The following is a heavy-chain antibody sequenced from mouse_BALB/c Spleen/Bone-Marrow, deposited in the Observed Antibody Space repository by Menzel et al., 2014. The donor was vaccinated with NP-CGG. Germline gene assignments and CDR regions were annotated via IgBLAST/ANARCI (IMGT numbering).Heavy chain of an antibody. D-gene: IGHD2-4*01. J-gene: IGHJ2*01. CDR2: ISYSGST. Sequence: EVQVVESGPSLVKPSQTLPLTCSVTGDSITSGYWNWVRKFPGNKLEYMGYISYSGSTYYNPSLKSRISITRDTSKNQYYLQMNSVTTEDTATYYCARYKGYYDHDGDYFDYWGQGTTLTVSS. CDR1: GDSITSGY. V-gene: IGHV3-8*02. CDR3: ARYKGYYDHDGDYFDY.